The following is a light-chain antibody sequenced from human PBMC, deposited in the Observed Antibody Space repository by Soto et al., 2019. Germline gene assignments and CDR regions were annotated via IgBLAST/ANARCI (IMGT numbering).Light chain of an antibody. CDR2: EVS. CDR1: SSYVGGYNY. Sequence: VLTQPASVSGSPGQSITISCTGTSSYVGGYNYVSWYQQHPGRAPKPLIYEVSNRPSGVSNRFSGSKSGNTASLTISGLQAEDEADYYCSSYITTSTRVFGTGTKVTVL. CDR3: SSYITTSTRV. J-gene: IGLJ1*01. V-gene: IGLV2-14*01.